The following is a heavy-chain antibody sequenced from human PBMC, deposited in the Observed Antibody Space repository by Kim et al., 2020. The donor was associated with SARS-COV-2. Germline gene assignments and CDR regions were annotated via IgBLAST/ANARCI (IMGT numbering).Heavy chain of an antibody. V-gene: IGHV3-74*01. D-gene: IGHD2-2*01. J-gene: IGHJ6*02. CDR3: ARDRDIVVVPAAMVAGMDV. CDR1: GFTFSSYW. Sequence: GGSLRLSCAASGFTFSSYWMHWVRQAPGKGLVWVSRINSDGSSTSYADSVKGRFTISRDNAKNTLYLQMNSLRAEDTAVYYCARDRDIVVVPAAMVAGMDVWGQGTTVTVSS. CDR2: INSDGSST.